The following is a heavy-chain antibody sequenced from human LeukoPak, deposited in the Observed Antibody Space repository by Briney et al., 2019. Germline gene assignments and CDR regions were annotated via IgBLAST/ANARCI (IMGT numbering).Heavy chain of an antibody. CDR1: GYTFTGYY. J-gene: IGHJ4*02. CDR3: AREEGFCRSTSCSAPFDY. D-gene: IGHD2-2*01. V-gene: IGHV1-2*02. Sequence: ASVKVSCKASGYTFTGYYLHWVRQAPGQGLEWMGWINPNSGDTIYAQKVQGRVTMTRDTSIITAYMGLSRLRSDDTAVYYCAREEGFCRSTSCSAPFDYWGQGTLVTVSS. CDR2: INPNSGDT.